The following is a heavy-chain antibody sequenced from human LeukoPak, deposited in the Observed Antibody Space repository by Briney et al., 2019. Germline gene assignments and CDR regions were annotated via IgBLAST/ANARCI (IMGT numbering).Heavy chain of an antibody. Sequence: GGSLRLSCAASGITFNPSWMTWVRQAPGKGLEWVANIKHDGTEKYYVDSVKGRFTISRDNARNSLSLQMNGLRVEDTAVYYCARDRLRSTRAFDLWGQGTMVTVSS. CDR3: ARDRLRSTRAFDL. J-gene: IGHJ3*01. CDR1: GITFNPSW. V-gene: IGHV3-7*04. D-gene: IGHD5-24*01. CDR2: IKHDGTEK.